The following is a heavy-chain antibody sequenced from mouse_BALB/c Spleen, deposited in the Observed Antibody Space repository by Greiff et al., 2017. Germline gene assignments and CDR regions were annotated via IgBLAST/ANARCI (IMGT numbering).Heavy chain of an antibody. CDR1: GFNIKDYY. Sequence: QVQLQQSGAELVRPGALVKLSCKASGFNIKDYYMYWVKQRPGQGLEWIGEINPSNGGTNFNEKFKSKATLTVDKSSSTAYMQLSSLTSEDSAVYYCARTPPRRYFDVWGAGTTVTVSS. V-gene: IGHV1S81*02. CDR2: INPSNGGT. CDR3: ARTPPRRYFDV. J-gene: IGHJ1*01.